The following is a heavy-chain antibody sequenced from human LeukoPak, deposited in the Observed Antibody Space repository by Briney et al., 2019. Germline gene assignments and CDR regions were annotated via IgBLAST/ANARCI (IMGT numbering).Heavy chain of an antibody. CDR2: IYYNGST. CDR1: GGSISSGGYY. Sequence: PSETLSLTCTVSGGSISSGGYYWSWIRQHPGKGLEWIGYIYYNGSTYYNPSLKSRVTISVDTSKNQFSLKLSSVTAADTAVYYCAREGEMATINYWGQGTLVTVSS. J-gene: IGHJ4*02. D-gene: IGHD5-24*01. CDR3: AREGEMATINY. V-gene: IGHV4-31*03.